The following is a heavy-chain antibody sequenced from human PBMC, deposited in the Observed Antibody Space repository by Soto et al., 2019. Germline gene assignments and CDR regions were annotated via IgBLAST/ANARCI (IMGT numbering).Heavy chain of an antibody. Sequence: PSETLSLTCTVSGGSVGSRSYYWSWIRQPPGKGLEWIGYISYSGSTNYNPSLKSRVTISVDTSKNQFSLKLKLSSVTAADTAVYFCACASYYDFWSGSYSTSYYFHYWGQGTLVTVSS. V-gene: IGHV4-61*01. CDR2: ISYSGST. D-gene: IGHD3-3*01. CDR3: ACASYYDFWSGSYSTSYYFHY. CDR1: GGSVGSRSYY. J-gene: IGHJ4*02.